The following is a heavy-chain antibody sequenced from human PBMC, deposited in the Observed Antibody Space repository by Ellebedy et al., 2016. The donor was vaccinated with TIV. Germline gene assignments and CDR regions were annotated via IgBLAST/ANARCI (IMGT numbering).Heavy chain of an antibody. CDR3: ASLKWEVRGFDI. J-gene: IGHJ3*02. D-gene: IGHD1-26*01. V-gene: IGHV6-1*01. CDR1: GDSVSSNSVA. Sequence: MPSETLSLTCAISGDSVSSNSVAWNWIRQSPSRGLEWLGRTYYTSKWNNDYAGSVKSRITINPDTSKNQFALQLNSVTPEDTALYYCASLKWEVRGFDIWGQGTMVTVSS. CDR2: TYYTSKWNN.